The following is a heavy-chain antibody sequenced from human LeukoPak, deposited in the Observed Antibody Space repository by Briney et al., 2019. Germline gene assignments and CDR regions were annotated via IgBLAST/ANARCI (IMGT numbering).Heavy chain of an antibody. D-gene: IGHD1-26*01. V-gene: IGHV1-69*13. Sequence: ASVKVSCKASGGTFSSYAISWVRQAPGQGLEWMGGIIPIFGTANYAQKFQGRVTITADESTSTAYMELSSLRSEDTAVYYCARDVGRGATSTDYWGQGTLVTVSS. J-gene: IGHJ4*02. CDR1: GGTFSSYA. CDR2: IIPIFGTA. CDR3: ARDVGRGATSTDY.